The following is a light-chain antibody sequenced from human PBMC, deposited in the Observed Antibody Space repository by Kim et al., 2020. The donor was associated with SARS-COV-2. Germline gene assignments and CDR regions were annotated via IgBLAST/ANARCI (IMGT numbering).Light chain of an antibody. V-gene: IGKV1-5*03. CDR3: QQYDTFIT. CDR1: QSISRW. J-gene: IGKJ5*01. CDR2: EAS. Sequence: DIQMTQSPSTLSASVGDRVTITCRASQSISRWLAWYQQKPGNAPKLLIYEASTLESWVPWRFSGRGFGTEFTLTISSLQPDDFATYYCQQYDTFITFGQGTRLEIK.